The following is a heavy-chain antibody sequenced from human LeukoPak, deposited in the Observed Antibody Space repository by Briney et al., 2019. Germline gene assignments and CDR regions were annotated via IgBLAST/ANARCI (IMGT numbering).Heavy chain of an antibody. CDR3: AAIAAAGTFPYYYYMDV. CDR1: GFTFDDYG. CDR2: INWNGGST. J-gene: IGHJ6*03. D-gene: IGHD6-13*01. V-gene: IGHV3-20*04. Sequence: PGGSLRLSCAASGFTFDDYGMSWVRQAPGKGLEWVSGINWNGGSTGYADSVKGRFTISRDNAKNSLYLQMNSLRAEDTAVYYCAAIAAAGTFPYYYYMDVWGKGTTVTVSS.